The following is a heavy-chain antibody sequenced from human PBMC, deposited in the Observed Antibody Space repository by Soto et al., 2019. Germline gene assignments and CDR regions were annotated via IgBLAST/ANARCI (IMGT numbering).Heavy chain of an antibody. Sequence: GGSLRLSCAASGFTFSSYGMHWVRQAPGKGLEWVAVIWYDGSNKYYADSVKGRFTISRDNSKNTLYLQMNSLKPEDTAVYYWWKTPRSGWHHYYYGMDTWGQGTTVTVSS. CDR2: IWYDGSNK. V-gene: IGHV3-33*08. CDR3: WKTPRSGWHHYYYGMDT. CDR1: GFTFSSYG. D-gene: IGHD6-19*01. J-gene: IGHJ6*02.